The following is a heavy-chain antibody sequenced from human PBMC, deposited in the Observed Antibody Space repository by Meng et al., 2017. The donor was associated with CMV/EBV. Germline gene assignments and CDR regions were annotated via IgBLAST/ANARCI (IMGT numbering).Heavy chain of an antibody. CDR3: ARLIRTYYYDSSGYERDY. Sequence: SETLSLTCTVSGGSISSSSYYWGWIRQPPGKGLEWIGSIYYSGSTYYNPSLKSRFTISVDTSKNQFSLKLSSVTAADTAVYYCARLIRTYYYDSSGYERDYWGQGTLVTVSS. D-gene: IGHD3-22*01. CDR2: IYYSGST. CDR1: GGSISSSSYY. V-gene: IGHV4-39*01. J-gene: IGHJ4*02.